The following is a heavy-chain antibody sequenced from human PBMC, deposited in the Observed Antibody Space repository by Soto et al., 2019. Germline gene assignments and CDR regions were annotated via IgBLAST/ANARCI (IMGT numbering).Heavy chain of an antibody. D-gene: IGHD6-6*01. CDR3: ARVSGDPTSKIDARAGKHDY. CDR2: ISYSGST. J-gene: IGHJ4*02. V-gene: IGHV4-59*01. CDR1: GGSISTYY. Sequence: QVQLQESGPGLVKPSETLSLTCTVSGGSISTYYWSWIRQAPGKGLEWIGYISYSGSTKDKPSLVSLLTILGDKSKDQFSLKLSSVTAEDTAVYYCARVSGDPTSKIDARAGKHDYWGQGTLVTVSS.